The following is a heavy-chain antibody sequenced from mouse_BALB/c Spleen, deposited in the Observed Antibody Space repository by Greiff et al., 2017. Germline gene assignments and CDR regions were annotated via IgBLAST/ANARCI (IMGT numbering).Heavy chain of an antibody. J-gene: IGHJ4*01. CDR1: GFTFSDYY. CDR3: ARDRDDYGSMDY. CDR2: ISDGGSYT. V-gene: IGHV5-4*02. Sequence: EVQRVESGGGLVKPGGSLKLSCAASGFTFSDYYMYWVRQTPEKRLEWVATISDGGSYTYYPDSLKGRFTISRDNAKNNLYLQMSSLKSEDTAMYYCARDRDDYGSMDYWGQGTSVTVSS. D-gene: IGHD2-4*01.